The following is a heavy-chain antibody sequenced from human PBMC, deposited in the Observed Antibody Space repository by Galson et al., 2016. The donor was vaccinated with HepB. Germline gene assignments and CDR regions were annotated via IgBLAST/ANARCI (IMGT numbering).Heavy chain of an antibody. CDR3: AKEQCSGGDCFTTFDN. V-gene: IGHV1-2*02. D-gene: IGHD2-21*02. Sequence: SVKVSCKASEYTFTAYYLHWVRQAPGQGLEWMGWINPHSGATNYAKKFQGRVTMTRDTSISTASVELRSLRSDDTAIYYCAKEQCSGGDCFTTFDNWGQGTLVIGSS. J-gene: IGHJ4*02. CDR1: EYTFTAYY. CDR2: INPHSGAT.